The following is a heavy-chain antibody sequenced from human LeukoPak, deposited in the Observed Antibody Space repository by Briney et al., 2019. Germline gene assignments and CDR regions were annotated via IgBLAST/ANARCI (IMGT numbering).Heavy chain of an antibody. J-gene: IGHJ5*02. CDR2: ISYDGSNK. CDR1: GFTFSSYG. Sequence: GGSLRLSCAASGFTFSSYGMHWVRQAPGKGLEWVAVISYDGSNKYYADSVKGRFTISRDNSKNTLYLQMNSLRAEDTAVYYCAKDLWAAAGANWFDPWGQGTLVTVSS. D-gene: IGHD6-13*01. CDR3: AKDLWAAAGANWFDP. V-gene: IGHV3-30*18.